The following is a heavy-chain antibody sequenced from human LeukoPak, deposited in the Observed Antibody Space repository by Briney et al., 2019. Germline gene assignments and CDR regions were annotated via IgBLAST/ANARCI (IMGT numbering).Heavy chain of an antibody. CDR2: IRYDGSNK. CDR3: AKGSRYCTNGVCYTGYYFDY. J-gene: IGHJ4*02. Sequence: GGSLRLPCAASGFSFSSYGMHWVRQAPGKGLEWVAFIRYDGSNKYYADSVKGRFTISRDNSKNTLYLQMNSLRAEDTAVYYCAKGSRYCTNGVCYTGYYFDYWGQGTLVTVSS. CDR1: GFSFSSYG. D-gene: IGHD2-8*01. V-gene: IGHV3-30*02.